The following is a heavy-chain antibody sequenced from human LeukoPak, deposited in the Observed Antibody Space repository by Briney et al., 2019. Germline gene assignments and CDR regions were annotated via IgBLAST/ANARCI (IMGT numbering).Heavy chain of an antibody. CDR3: AKDISGSQRGNFDY. CDR1: EFTFSSYS. J-gene: IGHJ4*02. V-gene: IGHV3-9*01. CDR2: ISWNSGSI. Sequence: GGSLRLSCAASEFTFSSYSMNWVRQAPGKGLEWVSGISWNSGSIGYADSVKGRFTISRDNAKNSLYLQMNSLRAEDTALYYCAKDISGSQRGNFDYWGQGTLVTVSS. D-gene: IGHD1-26*01.